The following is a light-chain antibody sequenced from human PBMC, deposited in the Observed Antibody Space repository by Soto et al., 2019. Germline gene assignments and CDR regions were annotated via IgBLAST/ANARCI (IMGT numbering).Light chain of an antibody. J-gene: IGLJ2*01. CDR3: SSYAGSNILV. CDR1: SSDVGGYDY. CDR2: EVS. V-gene: IGLV2-8*01. Sequence: QSALTQPPSASGSPGQSVTISCTGTSSDVGGYDYVSWYQQHPGKAPKLMIYEVSKRPSGVPDRFSGSKSGNTASLTVSGLQAGDEADYYCSSYAGSNILVFGGGTQLTVL.